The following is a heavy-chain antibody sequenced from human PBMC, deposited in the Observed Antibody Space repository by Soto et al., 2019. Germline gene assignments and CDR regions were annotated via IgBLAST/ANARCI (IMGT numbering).Heavy chain of an antibody. CDR2: IRSKVYGGTT. D-gene: IGHD3-3*01. CDR1: GFTFGDYA. V-gene: IGHV3-49*03. CDR3: TSTIFGVVIPGGYYYGMDV. Sequence: PGGSLRLSCTASGFTFGDYAMSWFRQAPGKGLEWVGFIRSKVYGGTTEYAASVKGRFTISRDDSKSIAYLQMNSLKTEDTAVYYCTSTIFGVVIPGGYYYGMDVWGQGTTVIVSS. J-gene: IGHJ6*02.